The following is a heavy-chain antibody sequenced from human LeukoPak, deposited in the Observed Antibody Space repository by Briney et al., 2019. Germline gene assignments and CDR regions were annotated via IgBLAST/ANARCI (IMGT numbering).Heavy chain of an antibody. CDR2: LYYSGST. J-gene: IGHJ4*02. V-gene: IGHV4-39*07. Sequence: SETLSLTCSVSGGSSSRSNDYWGWVRQPPGKGLEWIGSLYYSGSTYNNPSLKSRVTISVDTSKKQSSLKVSSVTAADTAVYYCSRGNSIAAGAIWGQGTLVTVSS. CDR1: GGSSSRSNDY. D-gene: IGHD6-13*01. CDR3: SRGNSIAAGAI.